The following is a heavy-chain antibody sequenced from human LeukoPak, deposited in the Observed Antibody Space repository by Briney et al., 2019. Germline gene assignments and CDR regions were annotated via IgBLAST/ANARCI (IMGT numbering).Heavy chain of an antibody. CDR2: ISGSGGST. V-gene: IGHV3-23*01. D-gene: IGHD1-26*01. Sequence: PGGSLRLSCAASGFTFSSYAMSWVRQAPGKGLEWVSVISGSGGSTNHAGSVKGRFTISRDNSENTLYLQMNSLRAEDTAVYYCAKNREGGSTCLDCWGQGTLVTVSS. CDR3: AKNREGGSTCLDC. CDR1: GFTFSSYA. J-gene: IGHJ4*02.